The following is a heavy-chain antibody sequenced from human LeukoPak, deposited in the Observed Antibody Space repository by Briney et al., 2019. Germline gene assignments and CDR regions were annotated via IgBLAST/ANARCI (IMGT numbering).Heavy chain of an antibody. Sequence: PSETLSLTCTVSGGSISSGSDYRSWIRQPPGKGLEWIGRSYSSGSTNYNPSLKSRVSISVDTSKNQFSLRLSSVTAADTAVYYCARGSRYSSGYDYIDQWGQGTLVTVSS. J-gene: IGHJ4*02. CDR2: SYSSGST. CDR3: ARGSRYSSGYDYIDQ. V-gene: IGHV4-61*02. D-gene: IGHD3-22*01. CDR1: GGSISSGSDY.